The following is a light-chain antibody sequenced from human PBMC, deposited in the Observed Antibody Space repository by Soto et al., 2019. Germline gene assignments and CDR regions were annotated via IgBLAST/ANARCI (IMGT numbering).Light chain of an antibody. J-gene: IGKJ5*01. CDR1: QSFSSSY. Sequence: EIVLTQSPGTLSLSPGERATLSCRASQSFSSSYLAWYQHKPGQAPRLLIYGASSRATGIPDRFSGSGSGTDFTLTISRLEPEDFAVYYCQLYGTSITFGQGTRLEI. V-gene: IGKV3-20*01. CDR2: GAS. CDR3: QLYGTSIT.